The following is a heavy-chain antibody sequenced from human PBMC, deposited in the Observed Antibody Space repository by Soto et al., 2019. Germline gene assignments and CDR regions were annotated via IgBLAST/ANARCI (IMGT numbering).Heavy chain of an antibody. CDR3: ARTAFNWFDP. CDR1: GGSISSSNW. D-gene: IGHD5-18*01. V-gene: IGHV4-4*02. Sequence: QVQLQESGPGLVKPSGTLSLTCAVSGGSISSSNWWSWVRQPPGKGLEWIVALYHSGSTNYNPPLNSRVTISVDKSKHQFALKLSSVTAADTAVYYCARTAFNWFDPWGQGNLVTVSS. CDR2: LYHSGST. J-gene: IGHJ5*02.